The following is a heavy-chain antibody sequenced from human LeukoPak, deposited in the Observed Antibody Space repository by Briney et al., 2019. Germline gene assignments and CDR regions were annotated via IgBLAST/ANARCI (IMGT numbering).Heavy chain of an antibody. J-gene: IGHJ4*02. CDR3: ARGDAFSGDH. CDR1: GFSFTNFW. CDR2: IHPEGNEK. V-gene: IGHV3-7*04. Sequence: GGSLRLSCAVSGFSFTNFWMSWVRHAPGPGPEWVANIHPEGNEKNHVESVKGRFTISRENTQNLLFLQMNGLRVEDTAVYYCARGDAFSGDHWGQGTLVTVSS.